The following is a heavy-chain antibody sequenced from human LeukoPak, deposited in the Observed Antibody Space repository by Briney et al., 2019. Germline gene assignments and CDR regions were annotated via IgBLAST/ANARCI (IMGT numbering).Heavy chain of an antibody. CDR3: AREGDYYDSSGYSALGNYFDY. Sequence: SETLSLTCTVSGGSISSYYWSWIRQPPGKGLEWIGYIYYSGSTNYNPSLKSRVTISVDTSKNQFSLKLSSVTAADTAVYYCAREGDYYDSSGYSALGNYFDYWGQGTLVTVSS. V-gene: IGHV4-59*12. J-gene: IGHJ4*02. D-gene: IGHD3-22*01. CDR1: GGSISSYY. CDR2: IYYSGST.